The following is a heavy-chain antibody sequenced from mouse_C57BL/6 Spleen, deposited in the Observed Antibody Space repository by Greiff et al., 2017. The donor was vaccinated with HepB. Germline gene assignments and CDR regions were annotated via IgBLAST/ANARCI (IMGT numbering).Heavy chain of an antibody. J-gene: IGHJ4*01. CDR1: GYSITSGYY. V-gene: IGHV3-6*01. CDR3: ARDLLYYAVDY. Sequence: DVQLQESGPGLVKPSQSLSLTCSVTGYSITSGYYWNWIRQFPGNKLEWMGYISYDGSNNYNPSLKNRISITRDTSKNQFFLKLNSVTTEDTATYYCARDLLYYAVDYWGQGTSVTVSS. CDR2: ISYDGSN.